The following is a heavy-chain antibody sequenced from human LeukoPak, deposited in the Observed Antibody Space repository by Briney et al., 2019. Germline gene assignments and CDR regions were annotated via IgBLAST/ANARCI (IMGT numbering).Heavy chain of an antibody. D-gene: IGHD3-9*01. CDR1: GRSISSGDYY. Sequence: SQTLSLTCTVSGRSISSGDYYWGWIRQPPGKGLEWIGYIYYSGSTYYNPSLKSRVTITVHTSKNQFSLKLSSVTAADTAVYYCARTLRYFDWLHGAFDIWGQGTMVTVSS. V-gene: IGHV4-30-4*01. CDR2: IYYSGST. J-gene: IGHJ3*02. CDR3: ARTLRYFDWLHGAFDI.